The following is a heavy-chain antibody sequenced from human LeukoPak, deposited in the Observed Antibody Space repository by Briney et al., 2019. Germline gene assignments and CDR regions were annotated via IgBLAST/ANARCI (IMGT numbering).Heavy chain of an antibody. D-gene: IGHD5-12*01. CDR3: ARSRATITLFDP. J-gene: IGHJ5*02. CDR1: GYTFTSYY. Sequence: ASVKVPCKTSGYTFTSYYMHWVRQAPGQGLEWMGWINPNSGGTNYAQKFQGRVTMTRDTSISTAYMELSRLRSDDTAVYYCARSRATITLFDPWGQGTLVTVSS. V-gene: IGHV1-2*02. CDR2: INPNSGGT.